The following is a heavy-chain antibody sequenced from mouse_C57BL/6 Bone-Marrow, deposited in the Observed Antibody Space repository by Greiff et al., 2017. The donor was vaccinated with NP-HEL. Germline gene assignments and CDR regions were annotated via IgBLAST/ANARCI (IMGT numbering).Heavy chain of an antibody. D-gene: IGHD1-1*01. CDR3: TTSTVVASGAY. Sequence: VQLQQSGAELVRPGASVKLSCTASGFNIKDDYMHWVKQSPEQGLEWIGWIDPENGDTEYASKFQGKATITADTSSNTAYLQLSSLTSEDTAVYYCTTSTVVASGAYWGQGTLVTVSA. V-gene: IGHV14-4*01. CDR1: GFNIKDDY. J-gene: IGHJ3*01. CDR2: IDPENGDT.